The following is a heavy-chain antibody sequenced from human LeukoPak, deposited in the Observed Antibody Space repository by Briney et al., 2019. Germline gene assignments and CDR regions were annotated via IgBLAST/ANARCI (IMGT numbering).Heavy chain of an antibody. V-gene: IGHV4-34*01. CDR3: ASTGYCSGGSCSPDY. CDR1: GGSFSGYY. D-gene: IGHD2-15*01. J-gene: IGHJ4*02. CDR2: INHSGST. Sequence: SETLSLTCAVYGGSFSGYYWSWIRQPPGKGLEWIGEINHSGSTNYNPSLKSRVTISVDTSKNQFSLKLSSVTAADTAVYYCASTGYCSGGSCSPDYWGQGTLVTVSS.